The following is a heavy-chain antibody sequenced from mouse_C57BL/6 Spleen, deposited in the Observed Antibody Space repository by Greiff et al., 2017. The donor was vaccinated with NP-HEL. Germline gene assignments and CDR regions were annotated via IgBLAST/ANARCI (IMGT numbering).Heavy chain of an antibody. CDR1: GYTFTSYW. D-gene: IGHD2-1*01. CDR2: INPSDGGT. Sequence: QVQLQQPGAELVRPGSSVKLSCKASGYTFTSYWMHWVKQRPIQGLEWIGNINPSDGGTHYNQKFKDKATLTVDKSSSTAYMQLSSLTSEDSAVYDCARIYYCKDYAMDNWGQGTSVTVSS. J-gene: IGHJ4*01. CDR3: ARIYYCKDYAMDN. V-gene: IGHV1-52*01.